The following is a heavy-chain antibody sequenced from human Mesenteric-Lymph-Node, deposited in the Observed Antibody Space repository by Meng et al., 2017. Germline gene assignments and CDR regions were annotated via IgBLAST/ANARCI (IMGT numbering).Heavy chain of an antibody. Sequence: ASVKVSCKASGYTFSDYAIHWVRQAPGQRLEWMGWINAGNGNRRYSEMFQGRVAMTWDTSARSAYMELTSLGSEDTAVYYCAREGSSTSLDYWGQGTLVTVSS. CDR2: INAGNGNR. V-gene: IGHV1-3*01. J-gene: IGHJ4*02. CDR1: GYTFSDYA. D-gene: IGHD6-13*01. CDR3: AREGSSTSLDY.